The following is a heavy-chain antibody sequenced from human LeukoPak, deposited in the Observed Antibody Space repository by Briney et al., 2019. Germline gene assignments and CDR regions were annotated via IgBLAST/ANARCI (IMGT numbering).Heavy chain of an antibody. CDR2: ISSNGGST. CDR3: VAGSDY. Sequence: GGSLRLSCAASGFAFSSYAMSWVRQAPGKGLEWVSAISSNGGSTYYADSVKGRFTISRDNSKNTLYLQMSSLRAEDTAVYYCVAGSDYWGQGTLVTVSS. D-gene: IGHD3-10*01. CDR1: GFAFSSYA. V-gene: IGHV3-64D*09. J-gene: IGHJ4*02.